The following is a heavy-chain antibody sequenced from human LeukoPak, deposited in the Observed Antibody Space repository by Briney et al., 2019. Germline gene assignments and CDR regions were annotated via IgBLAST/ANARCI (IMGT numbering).Heavy chain of an antibody. D-gene: IGHD3-16*01. J-gene: IGHJ4*02. CDR3: ARGGVLKSVDY. Sequence: TSETLSLTCTVSGGSISSYYWSWIRQTPGKGLEWIGYVYDIGSTKYNPSLKSRVTISVDTSKNQFSLRLSSVTAADTAVYYCARGGVLKSVDYWGQGTLVAVSS. CDR1: GGSISSYY. V-gene: IGHV4-59*01. CDR2: VYDIGST.